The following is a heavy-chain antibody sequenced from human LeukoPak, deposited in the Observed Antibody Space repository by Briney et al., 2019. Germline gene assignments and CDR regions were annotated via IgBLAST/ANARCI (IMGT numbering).Heavy chain of an antibody. CDR1: GYTFTSYD. Sequence: ASVKVSCKASGYTFTSYDINWVRQATGQGLEWMGWMNPNSGNTGYAQKFQGRVTMTRNTSISTAYMELSSLRSEDTAVYYCARVATAGRRATHKEWFGPWGQGTLVTVSS. CDR2: MNPNSGNT. CDR3: ARVATAGRRATHKEWFGP. D-gene: IGHD6-13*01. J-gene: IGHJ5*02. V-gene: IGHV1-8*01.